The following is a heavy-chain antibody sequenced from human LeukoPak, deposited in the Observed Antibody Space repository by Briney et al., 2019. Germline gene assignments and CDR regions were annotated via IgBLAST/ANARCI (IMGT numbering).Heavy chain of an antibody. D-gene: IGHD6-13*01. J-gene: IGHJ4*02. CDR1: GFSFSGYG. CDR2: IRYDGSNE. V-gene: IGHV3-30*02. Sequence: PGGSLRLSCAASGFSFSGYGMHWVRQAPGKGLEWVAFIRYDGSNEYYADSVKGRFTISRDKSKNTLYLQMNSLRAEDTAVYYCARMGRGSSSWYCAFDYWGQGTLVTVSS. CDR3: ARMGRGSSSWYCAFDY.